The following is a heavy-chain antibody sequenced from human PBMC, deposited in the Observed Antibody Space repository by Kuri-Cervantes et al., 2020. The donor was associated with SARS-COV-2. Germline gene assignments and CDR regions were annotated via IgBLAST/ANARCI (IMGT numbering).Heavy chain of an antibody. D-gene: IGHD3-22*01. CDR1: GFPFDDYG. J-gene: IGHJ4*02. Sequence: GGSLRLSCAASGFPFDDYGMNWVLQAPGKGLEWVSSISSSSSYIYYADSVKGRFTISRDNAKNSLYLQMNSLRAEDTAVYYCARGSRGYYYDSSGTFDYWGQGTLVTVSS. CDR2: ISSSSSYI. CDR3: ARGSRGYYYDSSGTFDY. V-gene: IGHV3-21*01.